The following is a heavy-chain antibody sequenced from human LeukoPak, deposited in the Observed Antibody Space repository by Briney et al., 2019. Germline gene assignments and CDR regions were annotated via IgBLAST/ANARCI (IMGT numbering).Heavy chain of an antibody. Sequence: PGGSLRLSCAASGFTVSSNYMSWVRQAPGKGLEWVSVIYSDGRTYYADSVKGRFTISRDNSKNTLYLHMNSLRAEDTAVYYCARAPGGTQASSGYFDYWGQGTLVTVSS. J-gene: IGHJ4*02. CDR2: IYSDGRT. CDR3: ARAPGGTQASSGYFDY. V-gene: IGHV3-53*01. CDR1: GFTVSSNY. D-gene: IGHD3-22*01.